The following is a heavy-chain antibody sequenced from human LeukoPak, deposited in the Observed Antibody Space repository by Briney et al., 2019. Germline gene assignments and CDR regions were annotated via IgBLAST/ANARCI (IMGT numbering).Heavy chain of an antibody. J-gene: IGHJ4*02. CDR3: TTDVFCSGGSCYSLEVDY. V-gene: IGHV3-15*01. D-gene: IGHD2-15*01. CDR1: GFTLSSYA. CDR2: IKSKTDGGTT. Sequence: GGSLRLSCTASGFTLSSYAMSWVRQAPGKGLEWVGRIKSKTDGGTTDYAAPVKGRFTISRDDSKNTLYLQMNSLKTEDTAVYYCTTDVFCSGGSCYSLEVDYWGQGTLVTVSS.